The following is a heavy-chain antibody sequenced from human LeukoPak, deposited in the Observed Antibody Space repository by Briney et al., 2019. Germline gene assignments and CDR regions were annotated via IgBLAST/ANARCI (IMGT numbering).Heavy chain of an antibody. CDR3: ASLGGDCSSTSCYAYFDY. CDR2: IYYSGST. V-gene: IGHV4-31*03. J-gene: IGHJ4*02. Sequence: SQTLSLTCTVSGVSISSGGYYWSCIPQHPGTGLEWIGYIYYSGSTYYNPSLKSRVTISVDTSKNQFSLRLSSVTAADTAVYYCASLGGDCSSTSCYAYFDYWGQGTLVTVSS. CDR1: GVSISSGGYY. D-gene: IGHD2-2*01.